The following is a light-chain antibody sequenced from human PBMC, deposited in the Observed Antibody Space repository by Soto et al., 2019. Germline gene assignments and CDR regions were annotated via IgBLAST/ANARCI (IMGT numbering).Light chain of an antibody. Sequence: QSELTQPASVSGSPGQSITISCTGTTIDVGSYSLVSWYQHHPGKAPQLMIYEASKRPSGVSNRFSGSKSGNTASLTISGLQAEDEADYYCYSYGGSYYVFGTGTKVTVL. J-gene: IGLJ1*01. CDR2: EAS. V-gene: IGLV2-23*01. CDR1: TIDVGSYSL. CDR3: YSYGGSYYV.